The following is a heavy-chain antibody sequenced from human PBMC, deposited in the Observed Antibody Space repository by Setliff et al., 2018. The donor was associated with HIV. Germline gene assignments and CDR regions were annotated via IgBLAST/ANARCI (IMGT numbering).Heavy chain of an antibody. CDR3: ARDNSYYYGSGSHYWYGMDV. Sequence: SETLSLTCTVSGDSINSGTYYWSWIRQPAGKGLEWIGRLHLSGDTNYNPSLKRRVTMSIDTSKNQFSLNLSSVTAADTAVYYCARDNSYYYGSGSHYWYGMDVWGQGTTVTVSS. D-gene: IGHD3-10*01. J-gene: IGHJ6*01. CDR1: GDSINSGTYY. CDR2: LHLSGDT. V-gene: IGHV4-61*02.